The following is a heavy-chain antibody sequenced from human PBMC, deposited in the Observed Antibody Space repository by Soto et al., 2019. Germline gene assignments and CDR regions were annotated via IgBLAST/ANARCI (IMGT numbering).Heavy chain of an antibody. CDR1: GFTFSSYG. J-gene: IGHJ4*02. CDR3: ARARGTRALDY. Sequence: GGSLRLSCAASGFTFSSYGMHWVRQAPGKGLEWVAVIWYDGSNKYYADSVKGRFTISRDNSKNTLYLQMNSLRAEDTAVYYCARARGTRALDYWGQGTLVTVSS. CDR2: IWYDGSNK. D-gene: IGHD1-1*01. V-gene: IGHV3-33*01.